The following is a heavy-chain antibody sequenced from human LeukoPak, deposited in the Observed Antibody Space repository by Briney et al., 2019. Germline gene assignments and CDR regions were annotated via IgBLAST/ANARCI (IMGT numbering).Heavy chain of an antibody. CDR2: IIPIFGTA. V-gene: IGHV1-69*13. D-gene: IGHD6-13*01. Sequence: SVKVSCKASGGTFSIYAISWVRQAPGQGLEWMGGIIPIFGTANYAQKFQGRVTITAAESTSTAYMELSSLRSEDTAVYYCARGRIAAADFYYYYYYGMDVWGQGTTVTVSS. CDR3: ARGRIAAADFYYYYYYGMDV. J-gene: IGHJ6*02. CDR1: GGTFSIYA.